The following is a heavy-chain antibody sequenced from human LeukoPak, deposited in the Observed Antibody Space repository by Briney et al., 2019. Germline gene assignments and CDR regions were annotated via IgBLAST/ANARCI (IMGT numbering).Heavy chain of an antibody. V-gene: IGHV6-1*01. J-gene: IGHJ5*02. CDR3: ARDPDSSYEWGPFDL. CDR2: TYYRSKWNS. D-gene: IGHD1-26*01. CDR1: GDSVSSNSAS. Sequence: SQTLSLTCAISGDSVSSNSASWNWIRQSPSRGLEWLGRTYYRSKWNSDYAESVKSRITINPDTSKNQFSLYLNSVTPEDTAVYYCARDPDSSYEWGPFDLWGQGILVTVSS.